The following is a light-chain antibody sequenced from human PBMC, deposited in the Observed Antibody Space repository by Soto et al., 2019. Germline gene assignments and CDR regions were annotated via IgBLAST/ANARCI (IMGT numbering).Light chain of an antibody. CDR2: MAS. Sequence: DIQMTQSPSTLSASVGDRVTITCRASQSISNWLAWYQQKPGKAPKLLVYMASTLEGGVPSRFSGSASGTVFTLTISSLQPDDFATYFCQQYGSYPFTFGPGTKVDIK. CDR1: QSISNW. V-gene: IGKV1-5*03. CDR3: QQYGSYPFT. J-gene: IGKJ3*01.